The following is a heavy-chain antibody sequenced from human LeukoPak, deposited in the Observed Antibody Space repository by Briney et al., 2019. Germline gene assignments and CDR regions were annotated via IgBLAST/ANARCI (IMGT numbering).Heavy chain of an antibody. Sequence: ASVKVSCKASGYTFTSYDINWVRQATGQGLEWMGWMNPNSGNTGYAQKFQGRVTMTRNTSISTAYMELRSLRSDDTAVYYCARDFPLVVGATSDYFDYWGQGTLVTVSS. CDR2: MNPNSGNT. CDR1: GYTFTSYD. D-gene: IGHD1-26*01. V-gene: IGHV1-8*01. J-gene: IGHJ4*02. CDR3: ARDFPLVVGATSDYFDY.